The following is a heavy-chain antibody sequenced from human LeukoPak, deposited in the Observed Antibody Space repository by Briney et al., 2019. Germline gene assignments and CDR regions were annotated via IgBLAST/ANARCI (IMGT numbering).Heavy chain of an antibody. CDR1: GYSTNTYW. V-gene: IGHV5-51*01. Sequence: GESLKISCKGSGYSTNTYWIGWVRQMPGKGLEWMGIIYPGDSDTRYSPSFQGQVTISADMSISTAYLQWSSLKASDTAMYYCARLGGQTYYYDSSGYNWFDPWGQGTLVTVSS. CDR2: IYPGDSDT. CDR3: ARLGGQTYYYDSSGYNWFDP. J-gene: IGHJ5*02. D-gene: IGHD3-22*01.